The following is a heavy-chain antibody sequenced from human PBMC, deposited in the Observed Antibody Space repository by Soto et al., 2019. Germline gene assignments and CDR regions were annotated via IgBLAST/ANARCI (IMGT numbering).Heavy chain of an antibody. Sequence: PGESLKISCQGSGYSFTDFWIGWVRQVPGKGLEWVGIIYPGDSNTRYSPSLEGQVTSSVDKSISTAYLQWSSLKASDTAIYYCARHKGLVAFSSSGLYYKGLDVWGQGTTVTVSS. V-gene: IGHV5-51*01. CDR2: IYPGDSNT. D-gene: IGHD3-3*02. CDR1: GYSFTDFW. CDR3: ARHKGLVAFSSSGLYYKGLDV. J-gene: IGHJ6*02.